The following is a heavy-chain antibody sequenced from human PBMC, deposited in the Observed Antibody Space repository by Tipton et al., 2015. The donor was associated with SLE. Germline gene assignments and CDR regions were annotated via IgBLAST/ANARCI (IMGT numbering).Heavy chain of an antibody. CDR1: GYSFGSYW. Sequence: QLVQSGAEVRSPGESLKISCRASGYSFGSYWIGWVRQMPGKGLEWVGIVYPSDSDVRYSPSFQGHVTISADKSINTAYLQWSSLGAWDTAMYYCASRSAPGAFDIWGQGTMVIVSS. J-gene: IGHJ3*02. CDR2: VYPSDSDV. D-gene: IGHD6-6*01. CDR3: ASRSAPGAFDI. V-gene: IGHV5-51*03.